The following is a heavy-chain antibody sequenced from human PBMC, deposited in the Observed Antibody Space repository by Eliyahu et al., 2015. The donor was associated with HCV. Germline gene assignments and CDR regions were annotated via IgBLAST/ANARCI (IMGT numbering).Heavy chain of an antibody. Sequence: QVQLQQSGPGLVMPSQTLSLTCAISGXSFSSNRAAWNWIRQSPSRGLEWLGRTYYRSKWSNDYALSVKSRITINPDTSKNQFSLQLSSMTPEDTAVYYCARMVGDQPDYWGQGTRVTVSS. J-gene: IGHJ4*02. V-gene: IGHV6-1*01. CDR3: ARMVGDQPDY. CDR2: TYYRSKWSN. D-gene: IGHD1-26*01. CDR1: GXSFSSNRAA.